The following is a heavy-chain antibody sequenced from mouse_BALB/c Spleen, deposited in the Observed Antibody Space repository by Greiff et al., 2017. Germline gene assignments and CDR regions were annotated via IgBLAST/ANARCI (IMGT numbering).Heavy chain of an antibody. CDR1: GFTFSSFG. CDR2: ISSGSSTI. D-gene: IGHD2-3*01. Sequence: EVKLVESGGGLVQPGGSRKLSCAASGFTFSSFGMHWVRQAPEKGLEWVAYISSGSSTIYYADTVKGRFTISRDNPKNTLFLQMTSLRSEDTAMYYCARDGYYLYYAMDYCGQGTSVTVSS. CDR3: ARDGYYLYYAMDY. J-gene: IGHJ4*01. V-gene: IGHV5-17*02.